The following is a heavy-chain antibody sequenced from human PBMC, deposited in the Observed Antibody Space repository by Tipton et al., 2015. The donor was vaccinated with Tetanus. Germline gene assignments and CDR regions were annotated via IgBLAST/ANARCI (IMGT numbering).Heavy chain of an antibody. Sequence: GSLRLSCAASGFNFGTFWMTWVRQTPGKGLEGVAKIKYDGSEEYYVDPVKGRFTISRDNAKNSLYLQMNSLRAEDTAVYYCARDCIVVVPAARCMDVWGQGTTVTVSS. CDR1: GFNFGTFW. CDR3: ARDCIVVVPAARCMDV. D-gene: IGHD2-2*01. J-gene: IGHJ6*02. V-gene: IGHV3-7*01. CDR2: IKYDGSEE.